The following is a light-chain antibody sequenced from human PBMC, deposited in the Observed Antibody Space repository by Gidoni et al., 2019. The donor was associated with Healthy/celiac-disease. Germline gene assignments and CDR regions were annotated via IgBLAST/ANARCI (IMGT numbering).Light chain of an antibody. V-gene: IGKV3-20*01. CDR2: GPS. CDR3: QQYSSLTWT. J-gene: IGKJ1*01. Sequence: EIVLTQSPGTLSLSPGERATLSCSASQNLNSNALAWYQQKPGQAPRLLIYGPSSSATGISDRFRCSWSGTDFTLTISRLEPGDSAVYYCQQYSSLTWTFGQGTKVEVK. CDR1: QNLNSNA.